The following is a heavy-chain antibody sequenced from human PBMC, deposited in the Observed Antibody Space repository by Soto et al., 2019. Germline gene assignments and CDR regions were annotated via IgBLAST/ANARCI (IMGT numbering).Heavy chain of an antibody. V-gene: IGHV3-7*01. CDR2: IKPDGTEK. Sequence: GGSLSLSCVISGFTFSNYWMTWVRQAPWKGLEWVANIKPDGTEKYYVDSVKGRFTISRDNAKNSLFLQMNSLRAEDTAVYYCARDGTVLVATIINFDYWGQGNPVTVYS. CDR1: GFTFSNYW. J-gene: IGHJ4*02. D-gene: IGHD5-12*01. CDR3: ARDGTVLVATIINFDY.